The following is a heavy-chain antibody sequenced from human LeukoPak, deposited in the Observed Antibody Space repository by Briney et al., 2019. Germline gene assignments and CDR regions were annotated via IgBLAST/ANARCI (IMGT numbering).Heavy chain of an antibody. J-gene: IGHJ3*02. CDR2: ISGSGGST. V-gene: IGHV3-23*01. Sequence: GGSLRLSCAASGFTFSSYAMSWVRQAPGKGLEWVSAISGSGGSTYYADSVKGQFTISRDNSKNTLYLQMNSLRAEDTAVYYCARDYYDYVWVLPGAFDIWGQGTMVTVSS. D-gene: IGHD3-16*01. CDR1: GFTFSSYA. CDR3: ARDYYDYVWVLPGAFDI.